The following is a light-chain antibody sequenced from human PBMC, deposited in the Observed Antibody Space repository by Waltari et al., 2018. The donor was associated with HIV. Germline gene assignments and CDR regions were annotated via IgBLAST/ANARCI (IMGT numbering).Light chain of an antibody. V-gene: IGKV1-12*01. CDR2: HAS. CDR1: RVIHRD. CDR3: QQANSFPHT. Sequence: IQMSQSPTSMSAFIGDNVTIICRASRVIHRDLAWYQQKPGKSPKLVIHHASTLQSGVSPRFSASGSGAAFALAINNLQLEDFATYYCQQANSFPHTFGQGTKL. J-gene: IGKJ2*01.